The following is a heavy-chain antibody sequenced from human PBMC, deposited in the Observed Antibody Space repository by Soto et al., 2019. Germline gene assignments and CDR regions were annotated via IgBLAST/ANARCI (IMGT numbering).Heavy chain of an antibody. CDR2: ISYDGSNK. CDR1: GVTFSSYA. J-gene: IGHJ5*02. CDR3: ARDIFPEARGYSNARLFDP. D-gene: IGHD5-18*01. Sequence: GGSLRLSCAASGVTFSSYAMHWVRQAPGKGLEWVAVISYDGSNKYYADSVKGRFTISRDNSKNTLYLQMNSLRAEDTAVYYCARDIFPEARGYSNARLFDPWGQGTLVTVSS. V-gene: IGHV3-30-3*01.